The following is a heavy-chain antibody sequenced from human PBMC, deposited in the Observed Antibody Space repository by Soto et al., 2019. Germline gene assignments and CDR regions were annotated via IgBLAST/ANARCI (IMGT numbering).Heavy chain of an antibody. D-gene: IGHD3-3*01. J-gene: IGHJ4*02. CDR3: AKATELLDPFDY. V-gene: IGHV3-23*01. CDR2: ITAGGGT. Sequence: EVQLLESGGGLVQPGGSLRLSCATSGLTLTSQAMGWVRQAPGKGLEWVSSITAGGGTDYADSVRCRFTISREKSTNTLYLQMSSLIAEDTAIDYCAKATELLDPFDYCCREILVTVSS. CDR1: GLTLTSQA.